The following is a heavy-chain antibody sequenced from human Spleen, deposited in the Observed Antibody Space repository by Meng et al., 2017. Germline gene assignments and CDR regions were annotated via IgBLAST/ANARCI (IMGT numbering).Heavy chain of an antibody. D-gene: IGHD3-3*01. J-gene: IGHJ5*02. CDR2: IYNSGST. CDR1: GGSCSSSSNY. Sequence: QVRLQGSGPGVVRPSEPLSLTCTVSGGSCSSSSNYWSWIRQPPGKGLEWIGYIYNSGSTNYNPSLKSRVTISVDTSKNQFSLRLSSVTAADTAVYYCARGIRFLEWLGWFDPWGQGTLVTVSS. CDR3: ARGIRFLEWLGWFDP. V-gene: IGHV4-61*01.